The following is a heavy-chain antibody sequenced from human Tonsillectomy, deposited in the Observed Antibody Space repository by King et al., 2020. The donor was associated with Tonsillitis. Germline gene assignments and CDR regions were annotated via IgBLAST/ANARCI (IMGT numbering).Heavy chain of an antibody. CDR2: IYWDDDK. CDR1: GFSLTTSGVG. CDR3: ARVYSGKNWFDP. J-gene: IGHJ5*02. Sequence: ITLKESGPTLVKPTQTLTLTCTFSGFSLTTSGVGVGWIRQPPGKALEWLARIYWDDDKRYSPSLKTRLTITKDTSKNQVVLTMTNMDPLDTATYYCARVYSGKNWFDPWGQGTLVTVSS. V-gene: IGHV2-5*02. D-gene: IGHD1-26*01.